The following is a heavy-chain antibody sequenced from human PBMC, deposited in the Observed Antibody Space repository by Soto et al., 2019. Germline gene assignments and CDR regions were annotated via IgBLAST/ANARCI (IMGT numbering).Heavy chain of an antibody. V-gene: IGHV3-7*01. CDR1: GFTFSNYW. Sequence: EVQLVESGGGLVQPGGSLRLSCAASGFTFSNYWMSWVRQAPGKGLEWVANIKQDGSEKYYVDSVKGRFTISRDNAKNSLYLQMNSLRAEDTAVYYCARLTVVVAAMYFQHWGQGTLVTVSS. D-gene: IGHD2-15*01. CDR2: IKQDGSEK. CDR3: ARLTVVVAAMYFQH. J-gene: IGHJ1*01.